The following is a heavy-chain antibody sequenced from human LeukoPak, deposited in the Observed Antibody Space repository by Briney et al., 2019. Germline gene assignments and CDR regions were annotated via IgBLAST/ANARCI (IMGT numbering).Heavy chain of an antibody. V-gene: IGHV1-3*01. CDR1: GYTFTSYA. J-gene: IGHJ5*02. CDR3: ARQRTKYYDILTP. Sequence: GASVKVSCKASGYTFTSYAMHWVRQAPGQRLEWMGWINAGNGNTKYSQKFQGRVTITRDTSASTAYMELSSLRSEDTAVYYCARQRTKYYDILTPWGQGTLVTVSS. D-gene: IGHD3-9*01. CDR2: INAGNGNT.